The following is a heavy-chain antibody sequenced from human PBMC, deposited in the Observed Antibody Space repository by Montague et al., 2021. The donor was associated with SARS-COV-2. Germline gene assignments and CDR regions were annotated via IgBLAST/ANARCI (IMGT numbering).Heavy chain of an antibody. J-gene: IGHJ5*02. D-gene: IGHD2-15*01. CDR2: IFYNGYT. Sequence: SETLSLTCTVSGGTVRDYYWNWIRQTPRKGLEWIGYIFYNGYTKYNPSLESRVTLSVDTPGNQFFLSLRSVTASDTATYFCARHSVSEDGSFFRSYFDPWGQGAQVIVSS. CDR3: ARHSVSEDGSFFRSYFDP. V-gene: IGHV4-59*08. CDR1: GGTVRDYY.